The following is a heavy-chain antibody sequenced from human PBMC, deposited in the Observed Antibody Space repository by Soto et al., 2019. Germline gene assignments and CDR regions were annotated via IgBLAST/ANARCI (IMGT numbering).Heavy chain of an antibody. CDR1: GYTFTGYY. Sequence: QVQLVQSGAEVKKPGASVKVSCKASGYTFTGYYMHWVRQAPGQGLEWMGWINPNSGGTNYAQEFQGWVTMTRDTSISTAYMELSRLRSDDTAVYYCAVSFIRLMDVWGQGTTVTVSS. J-gene: IGHJ6*02. CDR2: INPNSGGT. D-gene: IGHD3-10*01. CDR3: AVSFIRLMDV. V-gene: IGHV1-2*04.